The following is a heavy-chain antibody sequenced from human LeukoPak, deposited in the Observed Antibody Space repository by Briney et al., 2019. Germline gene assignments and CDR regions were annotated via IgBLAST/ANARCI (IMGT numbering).Heavy chain of an antibody. CDR1: GYTLTSYD. V-gene: IGHV1-8*01. CDR3: TRETSSRYFGF. CDR2: MNPNSGRT. Sequence: ASVKVSCKASGYTLTSYDINWVRQATGQGLEWMGWMNPNSGRTGYAQKFRDRISITRNTSISTAYMELSSLTSEDTGVYYCTRETSSRYFGFWGQGTLVTVSS. J-gene: IGHJ4*02.